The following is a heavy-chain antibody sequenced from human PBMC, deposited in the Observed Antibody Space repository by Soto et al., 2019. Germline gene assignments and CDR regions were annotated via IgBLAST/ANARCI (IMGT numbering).Heavy chain of an antibody. CDR2: IIPIFGTA. CDR3: AKVRYSSPMGYYYGMDV. J-gene: IGHJ6*02. V-gene: IGHV1-69*01. Sequence: QAQLEQSGGEVKKPGSSVNVSCKASRVAFSKFIVTWVRQAPALGLEWVGGIIPIFGTANYAQKFQGRVTITADESTSTSYMEVNNLRSEDTAVYYCAKVRYSSPMGYYYGMDVWRQGTTVTVSS. D-gene: IGHD6-19*01. CDR1: RVAFSKFI.